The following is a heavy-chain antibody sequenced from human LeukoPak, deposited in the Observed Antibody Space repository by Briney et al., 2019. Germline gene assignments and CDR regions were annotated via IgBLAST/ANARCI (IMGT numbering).Heavy chain of an antibody. D-gene: IGHD3-3*01. J-gene: IGHJ4*02. CDR2: IYYSGST. CDR1: GGSTSSGGYY. Sequence: SETLSLTCTVSGGSTSSGGYYWSWIRQHPGKGLEWIGYIYYSGSTYYNPSLKSRVTISVDTSKNQFSLKLTSVTAADTAVYFCARAGGFFSPFGYWGQGTLVTVSS. CDR3: ARAGGFFSPFGY. V-gene: IGHV4-31*03.